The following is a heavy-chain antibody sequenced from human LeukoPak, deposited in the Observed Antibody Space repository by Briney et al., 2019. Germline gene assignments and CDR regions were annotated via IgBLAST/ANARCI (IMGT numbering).Heavy chain of an antibody. Sequence: SETLSLTCTVSGGSISSSSYYWGWVRQPPGKGLEWIGSIYYSGSTYYNPSLKSRVTISVDTSKNQFSLKVSSVTAADTAVYYCARLYYDSSGYSWIDCWGQGALVTVSS. CDR1: GGSISSSSYY. J-gene: IGHJ4*02. V-gene: IGHV4-39*07. D-gene: IGHD3-22*01. CDR3: ARLYYDSSGYSWIDC. CDR2: IYYSGST.